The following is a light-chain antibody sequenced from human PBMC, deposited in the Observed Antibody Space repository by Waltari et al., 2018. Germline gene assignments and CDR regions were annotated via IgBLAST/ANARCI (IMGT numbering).Light chain of an antibody. CDR1: QSVSSN. V-gene: IGKV3-15*01. CDR2: DAS. Sequence: EIVMTQSPATLSVSPGERATLSCRTSQSVSSNLAWYQQKPGQAPRLLIYDASPRATGIPARFSGSGSGTEFTLTMSSLQSEDFAVYYCQQYNNWPRTFGQGTKVEIK. CDR3: QQYNNWPRT. J-gene: IGKJ1*01.